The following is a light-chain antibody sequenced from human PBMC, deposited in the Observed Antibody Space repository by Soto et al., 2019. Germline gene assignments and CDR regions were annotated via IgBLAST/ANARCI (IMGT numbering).Light chain of an antibody. V-gene: IGKV3-11*01. Sequence: LTQSPSSLSLSPGERATLSCRASQSVSVYLACFQQKPGKXPRLLIYDASKRATGIPPRFSGXGYKTDFSLTISRLKPEDFAVYYCHQRSNGPPWTFGQGTKV. CDR3: HQRSNGPPWT. CDR2: DAS. CDR1: QSVSVY. J-gene: IGKJ1*01.